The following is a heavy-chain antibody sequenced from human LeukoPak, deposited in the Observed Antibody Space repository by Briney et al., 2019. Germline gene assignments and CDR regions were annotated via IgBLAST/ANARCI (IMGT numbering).Heavy chain of an antibody. D-gene: IGHD3-22*01. CDR1: GFTFSSYA. CDR2: ISGSGGST. Sequence: GGSLRLSCAASGFTFSSYAMSWVRQAPGKGLEWVSAISGSGGSTYYADSVKGRFTISRDNSKNTLYLQMNSLRAEDTAVYYCAKDLNPAHGWDSSGYHYRRYFQHWGQGTLVTVSS. V-gene: IGHV3-23*01. CDR3: AKDLNPAHGWDSSGYHYRRYFQH. J-gene: IGHJ1*01.